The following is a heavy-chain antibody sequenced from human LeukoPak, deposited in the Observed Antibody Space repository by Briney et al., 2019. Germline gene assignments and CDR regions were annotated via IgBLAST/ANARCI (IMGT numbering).Heavy chain of an antibody. V-gene: IGHV1-8*01. J-gene: IGHJ4*02. D-gene: IGHD6-13*01. CDR1: GYTFTSYD. Sequence: ASVNVSCKASGYTFTSYDINWVRQATGQGLEWMGWMNPNSGNTGYAQKFQGRVTMTRNTSISTAYMELSSLRSEDTAVYYSARDRSARAYSSSSDYWGQGTLVTVSS. CDR3: ARDRSARAYSSSSDY. CDR2: MNPNSGNT.